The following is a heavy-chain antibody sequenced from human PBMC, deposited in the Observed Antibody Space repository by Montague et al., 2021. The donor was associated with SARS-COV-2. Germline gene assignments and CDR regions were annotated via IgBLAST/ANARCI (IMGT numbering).Heavy chain of an antibody. Sequence: SETRSLTCTVSGDSLSFYFWTWIRQPPGRGLEWIGYIEYSGSTNYNPSLKGRLTMSLDMSSNQFSLELRSVTAADTAVYYCGRLEYSTSTVDSWGHGTLVSVSS. CDR2: IEYSGST. CDR3: GRLEYSTSTVDS. V-gene: IGHV4-59*08. J-gene: IGHJ5*01. CDR1: GDSLSFYF. D-gene: IGHD6-6*01.